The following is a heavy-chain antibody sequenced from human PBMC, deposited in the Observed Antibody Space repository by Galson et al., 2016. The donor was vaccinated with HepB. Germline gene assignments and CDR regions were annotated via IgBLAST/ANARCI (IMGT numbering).Heavy chain of an antibody. D-gene: IGHD2-8*01. CDR2: IYPGDSGI. V-gene: IGHV5-51*01. Sequence: QSGAEVKKPGESLKISCKDSGDSFTTHWIAWVRQMPGKGLEWMGMIYPGDSGIRYSPAFRGHVTISADKSISTAYLQWNSLQSSDTGIYFCASAIDGLCWFDSWGRGTQVTVSS. CDR3: ASAIDGLCWFDS. CDR1: GDSFTTHW. J-gene: IGHJ5*01.